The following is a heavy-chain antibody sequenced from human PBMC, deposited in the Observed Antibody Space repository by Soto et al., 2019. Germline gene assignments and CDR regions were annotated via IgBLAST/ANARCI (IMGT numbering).Heavy chain of an antibody. V-gene: IGHV5-10-1*01. CDR3: ARRLTGDFLGEGGMDV. Sequence: LGESLKISCKGSGYSFTSYWISWVRQMPWKGLEWMGRIDPSDSYTNYSPSFQGHVTISADKSISTAYLQWSSLKASDTAMYYCARRLTGDFLGEGGMDVWGQGTTVTVSS. CDR2: IDPSDSYT. CDR1: GYSFTSYW. J-gene: IGHJ6*02. D-gene: IGHD3-16*01.